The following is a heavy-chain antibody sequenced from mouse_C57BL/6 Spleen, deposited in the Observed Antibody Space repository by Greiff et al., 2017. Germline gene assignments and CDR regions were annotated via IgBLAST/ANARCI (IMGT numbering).Heavy chain of an antibody. CDR1: GFTFSDYG. CDR2: ISSGSSTI. CDR3: ANSNFDY. J-gene: IGHJ2*01. Sequence: EVKLMESGGGLVKPGGSLKLSCAASGFTFSDYGMHWVRQAPEKGLEWVAYISSGSSTIYYADTVKGRFTISRDNAKNTLFLQMTSLRSEDTAMYYCANSNFDYWGQGTTLTVSS. V-gene: IGHV5-17*01. D-gene: IGHD2-5*01.